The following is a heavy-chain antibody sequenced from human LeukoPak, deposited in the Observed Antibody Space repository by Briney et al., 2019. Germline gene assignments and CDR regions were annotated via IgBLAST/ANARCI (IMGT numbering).Heavy chain of an antibody. V-gene: IGHV3-74*01. CDR3: ARPREGFDL. J-gene: IGHJ5*02. Sequence: QTGGSLRLSCEASGFTFSGYWMHWVRQAPGKGPVWVSRMSSDSTRSSHADSVKGRFTISRDNAKNTLYLQMNSLRAEDTAVYYCARPREGFDLWGQGTLVTVSS. CDR2: MSSDSTRS. D-gene: IGHD1-26*01. CDR1: GFTFSGYW.